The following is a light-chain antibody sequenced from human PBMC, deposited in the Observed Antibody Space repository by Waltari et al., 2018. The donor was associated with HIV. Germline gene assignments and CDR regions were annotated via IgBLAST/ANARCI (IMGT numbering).Light chain of an antibody. Sequence: IVMTQSPVTLSVSPGERATLSCRASQSISGNLAWYQQKPGQAPRLLIYGASTRATGIPARFSGSGSGREFTLTISSLQSEDFAVYYCQQYNNWPRTFGQGTKLEIK. CDR1: QSISGN. V-gene: IGKV3-15*01. CDR3: QQYNNWPRT. J-gene: IGKJ2*01. CDR2: GAS.